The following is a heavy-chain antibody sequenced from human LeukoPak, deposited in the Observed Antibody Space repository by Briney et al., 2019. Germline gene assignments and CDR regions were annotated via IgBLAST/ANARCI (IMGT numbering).Heavy chain of an antibody. CDR1: GFTFSSYA. J-gene: IGHJ4*02. D-gene: IGHD3-22*01. CDR3: AKDLYYYDSSRGRYFDY. CDR2: ISGSGATT. Sequence: GGSLRLSCAASGFTFSSYAMSWVRQAPGKGLEWVSGISGSGATTYYADSVKGRFAISRDNSKNTLYPQMNSLRAEDTAVYYCAKDLYYYDSSRGRYFDYWGQGTLVTVPS. V-gene: IGHV3-23*01.